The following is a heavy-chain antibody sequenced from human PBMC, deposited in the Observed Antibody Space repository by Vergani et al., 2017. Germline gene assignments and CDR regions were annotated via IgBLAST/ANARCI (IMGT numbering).Heavy chain of an antibody. CDR2: IYYSGCT. D-gene: IGHD3-16*01. J-gene: IGHJ6*02. V-gene: IGHV4-59*01. Sequence: QVQLQESGPGLVKPSETLSLTCTVSGGSISSYYWSWIRQPPGKGLEWIGYIYYSGCTNYNPSLKSRVTISVDTSKNQFSLKLSSVTAADTAVYYCARGGGFYGMDVWGQGTTVTVSS. CDR3: ARGGGFYGMDV. CDR1: GGSISSYY.